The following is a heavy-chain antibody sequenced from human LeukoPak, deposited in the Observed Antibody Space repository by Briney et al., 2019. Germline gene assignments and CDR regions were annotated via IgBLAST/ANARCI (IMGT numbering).Heavy chain of an antibody. CDR1: GFAFSTYW. J-gene: IGHJ4*02. CDR2: INQDGSVK. Sequence: GGSPRLSCPAPGFAFSTYWMGWVRQAPGEGLEWVGNINQDGSVKHYVDSVRGRFTISRDNARNSVYLQMSALRVEDTAVYYCTRDFVFWGQGSLVTASS. D-gene: IGHD3-3*01. CDR3: TRDFVF. V-gene: IGHV3-7*01.